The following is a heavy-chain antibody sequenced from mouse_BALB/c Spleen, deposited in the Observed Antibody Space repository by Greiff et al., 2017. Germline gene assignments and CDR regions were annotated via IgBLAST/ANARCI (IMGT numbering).Heavy chain of an antibody. CDR1: GYAFSSYW. Sequence: VQLQQSGAELVRPGSSVKISCKASGYAFSSYWMNWVKQRPGQGLEWIGQIYPGDGDTNYNGKFKGKATLTADKSSSTAYMQLSSLTSEDSAVYYCARDLSYAMDYWGQGTSVTVSS. V-gene: IGHV1-80*01. CDR2: IYPGDGDT. CDR3: ARDLSYAMDY. J-gene: IGHJ4*01.